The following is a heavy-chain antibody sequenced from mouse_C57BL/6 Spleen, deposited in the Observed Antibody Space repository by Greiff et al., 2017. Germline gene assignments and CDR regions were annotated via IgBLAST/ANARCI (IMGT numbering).Heavy chain of an antibody. Sequence: VQLQQPGAELVKPGASVKMSCKASGYTFTSYWITWVKQRPGQGLEWIGDIYPGSGSTNYNEKFKSKATLTVDTSSSTAYMQLSSLTSEDSAVYYCARRSIYYYGSSSYFDYWGQGTTLTVSS. CDR1: GYTFTSYW. J-gene: IGHJ2*01. D-gene: IGHD1-1*01. V-gene: IGHV1-55*01. CDR2: IYPGSGST. CDR3: ARRSIYYYGSSSYFDY.